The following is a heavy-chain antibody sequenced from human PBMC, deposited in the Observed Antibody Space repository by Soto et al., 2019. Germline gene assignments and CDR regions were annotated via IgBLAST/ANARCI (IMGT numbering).Heavy chain of an antibody. CDR2: IIPIFGTA. Sequence: GASVKVSCKASGGTLSSYAISWVRQAPGQGLEWMGGIIPIFGTANYAQKFQGRVTITADKSTSTAYMELSSVRSEDTAVYYCASNGRIAARPWYFDYWGQGTLVTVSS. V-gene: IGHV1-69*06. CDR3: ASNGRIAARPWYFDY. D-gene: IGHD6-6*01. CDR1: GGTLSSYA. J-gene: IGHJ4*02.